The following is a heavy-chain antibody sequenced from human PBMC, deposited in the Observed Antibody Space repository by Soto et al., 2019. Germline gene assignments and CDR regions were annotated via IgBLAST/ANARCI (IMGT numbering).Heavy chain of an antibody. CDR2: ISGSGGST. CDR3: AKGPVGGTGYYNWFDP. CDR1: GFTFSSYA. D-gene: IGHD3-9*01. V-gene: IGHV3-23*01. J-gene: IGHJ5*02. Sequence: GGSLRLSCAASGFTFSSYAMSWVRQAPGKGLEWVSAISGSGGSTYYADSVKGRFTISRDNSKNTLYLQMNSLRAEDTAVYYCAKGPVGGTGYYNWFDPWGQGTLVTVSS.